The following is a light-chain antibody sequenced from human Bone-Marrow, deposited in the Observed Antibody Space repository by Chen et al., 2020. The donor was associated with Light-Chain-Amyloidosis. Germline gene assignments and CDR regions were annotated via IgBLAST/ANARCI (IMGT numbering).Light chain of an antibody. CDR3: CSYAGSSTLGV. CDR2: EVS. CDR1: SSDVGSYNL. Sequence: QSALTQPASVSGSPGQSITISCTGTSSDVGSYNLVSWYQQHPGKAPKLMIYEVSKRPSGVSNRFSDSKSGNTASLTISGLQAEDEADYYCCSYAGSSTLGVFGGGTKLTVL. J-gene: IGLJ3*02. V-gene: IGLV2-23*02.